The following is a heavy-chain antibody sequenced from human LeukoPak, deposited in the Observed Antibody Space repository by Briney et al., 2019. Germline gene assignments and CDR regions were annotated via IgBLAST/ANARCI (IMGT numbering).Heavy chain of an antibody. V-gene: IGHV4-59*01. D-gene: IGHD6-19*01. CDR1: GGSISSYY. J-gene: IGHJ5*02. CDR3: ARHGYSSGSLAWFDP. Sequence: SETLSLTCTVAGGSISSYYWSWIRQPPGKGLEWIGYIYYSGSNNYNTSLKSRVPISVDTSKNQFSLKLSSVTAADTAVYYCARHGYSSGSLAWFDPWGQGTQVTVSS. CDR2: IYYSGSN.